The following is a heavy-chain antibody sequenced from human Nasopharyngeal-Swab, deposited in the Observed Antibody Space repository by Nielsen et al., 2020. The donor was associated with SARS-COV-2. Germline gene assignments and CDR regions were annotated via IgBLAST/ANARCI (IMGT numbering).Heavy chain of an antibody. CDR1: GGSFSGYY. CDR2: INHSGST. J-gene: IGHJ6*04. D-gene: IGHD2-2*01. Sequence: SETLSLTCAVYGGSFSGYYWSWIRQPPGKGLEWIGEINHSGSTNYNPSLKSRVTISVDTSKNQFSLKLSSVTAADTAVYYCARERGYCSSTSCYWPEWLDVWGKGTTVTVSS. CDR3: ARERGYCSSTSCYWPEWLDV. V-gene: IGHV4-34*01.